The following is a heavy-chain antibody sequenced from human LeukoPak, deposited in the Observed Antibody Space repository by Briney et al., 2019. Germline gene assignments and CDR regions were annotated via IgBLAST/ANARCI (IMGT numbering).Heavy chain of an antibody. CDR2: INHSGST. D-gene: IGHD6-19*01. CDR3: ARHSPSIAVASTWFDY. Sequence: PSETLSLTCAVYGGSFSGYYWSWIRQPPGKGLEWIGEINHSGSTNYNPSLKSRVTISVDTSKNQFSLKLSSVTAADTAVYYCARHSPSIAVASTWFDYWGQGTLVTVSS. J-gene: IGHJ4*02. CDR1: GGSFSGYY. V-gene: IGHV4-34*01.